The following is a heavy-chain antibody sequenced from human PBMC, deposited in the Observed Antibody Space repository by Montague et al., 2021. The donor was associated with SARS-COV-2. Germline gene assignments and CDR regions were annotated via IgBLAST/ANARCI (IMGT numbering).Heavy chain of an antibody. J-gene: IGHJ4*02. Sequence: PALVKPTQTLTLTCTFSGFSLSTRGMRASWIRQPPGKALEWLARMYWDDDKFYSTSLKTRLSISKDTSKNQVVLIMTNMDRVDTATYYCALYYYDSNAYCMKIYWGQGTLVTVSS. CDR3: ALYYYDSNAYCMKIY. CDR2: MYWDDDK. D-gene: IGHD3-22*01. V-gene: IGHV2-70*04. CDR1: GFSLSTRGMR.